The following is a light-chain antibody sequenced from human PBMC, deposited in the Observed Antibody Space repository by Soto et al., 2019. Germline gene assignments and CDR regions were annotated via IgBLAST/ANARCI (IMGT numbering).Light chain of an antibody. CDR1: HRITTY. J-gene: IGKJ1*01. V-gene: IGKV1-39*01. CDR2: GAS. Sequence: DIQMTQSPSSLAASVVARGTITCRASHRITTYLNCYQHKEGTAPKLLIYGASSLHSGVPPRFSGSGSGTDFTLTISSLQAEDFAPYYCQQTYNTPRTFGRGTKVDIK. CDR3: QQTYNTPRT.